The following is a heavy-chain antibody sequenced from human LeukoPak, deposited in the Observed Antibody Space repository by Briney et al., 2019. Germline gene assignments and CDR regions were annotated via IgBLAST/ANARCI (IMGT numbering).Heavy chain of an antibody. Sequence: GGSLRLSCAASGFTASSNYMSWVRQAPGKGLEWVSVIYSGGSTYYADSVKGRFTISRDNSKNTLYLQMNSLRAEDTAVYYCARDRSTVTGDYWGQGTLVTVSS. CDR1: GFTASSNY. CDR3: ARDRSTVTGDY. V-gene: IGHV3-66*02. D-gene: IGHD4-17*01. J-gene: IGHJ4*02. CDR2: IYSGGST.